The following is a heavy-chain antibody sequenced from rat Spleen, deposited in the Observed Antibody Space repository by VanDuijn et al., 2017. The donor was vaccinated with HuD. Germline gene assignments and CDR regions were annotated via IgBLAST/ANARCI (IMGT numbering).Heavy chain of an antibody. V-gene: IGHV5-17*01. CDR1: GFTFSDYA. D-gene: IGHD1-12*03. Sequence: EVQLVESGGGLVQPGRSLKLSCAASGFTFSDYAMAWVRQAPKKGLEWVATIIYDGSSTYYRDSVKGRFTISRDNAKSTLYLQMDSLRSEDTATYYCARHSDYDGYYHVDYWGQGVMVTVSS. CDR2: IIYDGSST. J-gene: IGHJ2*01. CDR3: ARHSDYDGYYHVDY.